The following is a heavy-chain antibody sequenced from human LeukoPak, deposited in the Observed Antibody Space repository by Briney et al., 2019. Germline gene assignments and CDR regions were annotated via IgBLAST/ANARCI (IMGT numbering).Heavy chain of an antibody. CDR3: ARGPRREWLLSSYFDY. J-gene: IGHJ4*02. V-gene: IGHV4-34*01. D-gene: IGHD3-3*01. Sequence: PSETLSLTCAVYGGSFSGCYWSWIRQPPGKGLEWSGEINDSGRTNYNPSRKSRVTISVDTSKNHFSLKLSSVTAADTAVYYCARGPRREWLLSSYFDYWGQGTLVTVSS. CDR2: INDSGRT. CDR1: GGSFSGCY.